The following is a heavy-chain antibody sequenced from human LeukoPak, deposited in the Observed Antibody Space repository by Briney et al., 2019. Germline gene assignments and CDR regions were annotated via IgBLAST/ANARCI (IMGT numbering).Heavy chain of an antibody. CDR3: ARHSGGIDY. CDR1: GFNFSGYS. J-gene: IGHJ4*02. D-gene: IGHD2-15*01. Sequence: GGSLRLSCTASGFNFSGYSFVWVRQAPGRGLEWVSSINSTSSYISYADSVKGRFTISRDNPKNSLYLQMNSLRVEDTAVYYCARHSGGIDYWGQGTLVTVSS. CDR2: INSTSSYI. V-gene: IGHV3-21*01.